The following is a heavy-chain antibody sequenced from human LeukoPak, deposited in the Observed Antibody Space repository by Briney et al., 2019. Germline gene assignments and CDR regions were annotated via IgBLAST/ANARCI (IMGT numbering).Heavy chain of an antibody. CDR1: GFTFSSYA. CDR3: AKGAVITMVRGVISAHFDY. CDR2: ISGSGGST. Sequence: GGSLRLSCAASGFTFSSYAMSWVRQAPGKGLEWVSAISGSGGSTYYADSVKGRFTTSRDNSKNTLYLQMNSLRAEDTAVYYCAKGAVITMVRGVISAHFDYWGQGTLVTVSS. D-gene: IGHD3-10*01. J-gene: IGHJ4*02. V-gene: IGHV3-23*01.